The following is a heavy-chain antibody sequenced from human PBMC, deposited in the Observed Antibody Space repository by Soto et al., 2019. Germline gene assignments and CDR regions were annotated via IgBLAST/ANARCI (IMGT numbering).Heavy chain of an antibody. CDR3: AMVDRDYGGGGVPKF. Sequence: EVQLVESGGGLVRPGGSLRLSCAASGFTFSLYSMNWVRQAPGKGLEWVSSIDSSSTYMYYADSVKGRFTISRDNAKNSGDLAVNRLGRADTAVYFWAMVDRDYGGGGVPKFWGQGTPVTVSS. D-gene: IGHD4-17*01. V-gene: IGHV3-21*01. CDR2: IDSSSTYM. J-gene: IGHJ4*02. CDR1: GFTFSLYS.